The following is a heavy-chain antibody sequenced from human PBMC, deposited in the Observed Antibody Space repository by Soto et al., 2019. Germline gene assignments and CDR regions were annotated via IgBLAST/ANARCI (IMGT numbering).Heavy chain of an antibody. J-gene: IGHJ4*02. D-gene: IGHD5-18*01. CDR3: ARATAMAPFDY. Sequence: QVQLQESGPGLVKPSGTLSPTCAVSGGSISSSNWWNWVRQPPGKGLEWIGEIYHSGSTSYNPSLKSRVTISVDKSMSQCSLKLCSVTAADTAVYYCARATAMAPFDYWGPGALGTVSS. V-gene: IGHV4-4*02. CDR2: IYHSGST. CDR1: GGSISSSNW.